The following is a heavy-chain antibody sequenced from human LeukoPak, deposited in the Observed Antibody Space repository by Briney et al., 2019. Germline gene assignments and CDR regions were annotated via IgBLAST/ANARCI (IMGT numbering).Heavy chain of an antibody. CDR1: GFTFDDYG. CDR2: ISWNSGNI. CDR3: AQDISLPEIAAAVYYYCMDA. V-gene: IGHV3-9*01. D-gene: IGHD6-13*01. J-gene: IGHJ6*03. Sequence: GRSLRLSCAASGFTFDDYGMHWVRQAPGKGLEWVSCISWNSGNISYADSVKGRFTISRDNAKNSLYLQMNSLRAENTALYYCAQDISLPEIAAAVYYYCMDAWGKGTTVTVSS.